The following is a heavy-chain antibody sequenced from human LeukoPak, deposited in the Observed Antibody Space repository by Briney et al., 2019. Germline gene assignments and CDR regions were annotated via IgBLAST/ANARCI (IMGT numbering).Heavy chain of an antibody. CDR1: GYTLTELS. Sequence: ASVKVSCKVSGYTLTELSMHWVRQAPGKGLEWMGGFDPEDGETIYAQKFQGRVTMTEDTSTDTAYMEPSSLRSEDTAVYYCARDRELRYFDWLDYFDYWGQGTLVTVSS. J-gene: IGHJ4*02. D-gene: IGHD3-9*01. CDR2: FDPEDGET. CDR3: ARDRELRYFDWLDYFDY. V-gene: IGHV1-24*01.